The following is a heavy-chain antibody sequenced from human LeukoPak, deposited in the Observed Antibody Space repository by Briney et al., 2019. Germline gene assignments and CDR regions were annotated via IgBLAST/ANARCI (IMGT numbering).Heavy chain of an antibody. J-gene: IGHJ3*02. D-gene: IGHD2-21*02. V-gene: IGHV1-8*01. CDR3: ARLGGDDAFDI. CDR2: MNPDSGNT. Sequence: GASVKVCCKASGYTFTSYDINWVRQATGQGLEWMGWMNPDSGNTGYAQKFQGRVTMTRNTSISTAYTELSSLRSEDTAVYYCARLGGDDAFDIWGQGTMVTVSS. CDR1: GYTFTSYD.